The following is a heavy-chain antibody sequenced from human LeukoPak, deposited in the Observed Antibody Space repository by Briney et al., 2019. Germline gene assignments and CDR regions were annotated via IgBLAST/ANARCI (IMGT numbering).Heavy chain of an antibody. V-gene: IGHV3-23*01. D-gene: IGHD3-16*02. CDR2: ISGSGAST. Sequence: QTGGSLRLSCAASGFTFSTYGMSWVRQAPGKGLEWVSTISGSGASTYYADSVKGRFTISRDNSKNTLYLQMNSLRAEDTAVYYCAKDLVSSSYVWGSYRYNSFDYWGQGTLVTVSS. CDR1: GFTFSTYG. CDR3: AKDLVSSSYVWGSYRYNSFDY. J-gene: IGHJ4*02.